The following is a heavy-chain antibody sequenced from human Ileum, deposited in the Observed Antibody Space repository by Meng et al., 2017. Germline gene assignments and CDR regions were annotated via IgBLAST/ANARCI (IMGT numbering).Heavy chain of an antibody. V-gene: IGHV1-2*06. CDR3: ARGFVVTVPTAPNAGY. D-gene: IGHD2-21*02. J-gene: IGHJ4*02. CDR2: INPNSGDT. Sequence: ASVKVSCKTSGYSFTTYFIHWVRQAPGQGLEWMGRINPNSGDTNYAPKFQGRVTLTRDTSSNTAYMELSRLTSDDTAVYYCARGFVVTVPTAPNAGYCGQGTLVTVSS. CDR1: GYSFTTYF.